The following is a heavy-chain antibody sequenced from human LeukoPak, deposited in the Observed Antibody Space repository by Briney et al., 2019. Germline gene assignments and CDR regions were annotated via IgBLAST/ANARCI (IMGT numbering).Heavy chain of an antibody. V-gene: IGHV3-74*01. CDR1: GFTFSKYW. Sequence: GGSLRLSCAASGFTFSKYWMLWVRQAPGKGLESVSRINTDGTVTTYADSVKGRFTFSRDNADNTMFLQMNSVRDEDTAVYYCATKQWLAPPPDSWGQGTPVTVSS. D-gene: IGHD6-19*01. CDR3: ATKQWLAPPPDS. CDR2: INTDGTVT. J-gene: IGHJ4*02.